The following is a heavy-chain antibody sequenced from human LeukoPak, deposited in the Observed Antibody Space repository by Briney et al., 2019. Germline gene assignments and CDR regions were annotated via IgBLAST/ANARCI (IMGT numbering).Heavy chain of an antibody. Sequence: ASVKVSCKASGYTFTGYYMHWVRQAPGQGLEWMGWINPNSGGTNYAQKFQGRVTMTRDTSISTAYMELSRLRSDDTAVCYCARDMTTVVYYYYMDVWGKGTTVTVSS. V-gene: IGHV1-2*02. D-gene: IGHD4-23*01. CDR2: INPNSGGT. CDR1: GYTFTGYY. J-gene: IGHJ6*03. CDR3: ARDMTTVVYYYYMDV.